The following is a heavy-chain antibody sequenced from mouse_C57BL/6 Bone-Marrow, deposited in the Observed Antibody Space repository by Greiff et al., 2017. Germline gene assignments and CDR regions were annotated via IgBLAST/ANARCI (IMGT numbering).Heavy chain of an antibody. J-gene: IGHJ4*01. D-gene: IGHD2-3*01. CDR2: IDPSDSYT. V-gene: IGHV1-69*01. Sequence: QFQLQHPVAELVMPGASVKLSCKASGYTFTSYWMHWVKQRPGQGLEWIGEIDPSDSYTNYNQKFKGKSTLTVDKSSSTAYMQLSSLTSEDSAVYYCAREDGYYAMDYWGQGTSVTVSS. CDR3: AREDGYYAMDY. CDR1: GYTFTSYW.